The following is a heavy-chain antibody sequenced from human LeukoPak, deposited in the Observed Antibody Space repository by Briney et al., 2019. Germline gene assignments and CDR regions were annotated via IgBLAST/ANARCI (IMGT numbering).Heavy chain of an antibody. CDR3: AKPARTDYTDY. D-gene: IGHD1-14*01. CDR2: ISYDGSNK. Sequence: GGSLRLSCEASGFTFSSYGMHWVRQAPDKGLEWVAVISYDGSNKYYADSVKGRFTISRDNSKNTLYLQMNSLRAGDTAIYFCAKPARTDYTDYWGQGTLVTVSS. V-gene: IGHV3-33*05. J-gene: IGHJ4*02. CDR1: GFTFSSYG.